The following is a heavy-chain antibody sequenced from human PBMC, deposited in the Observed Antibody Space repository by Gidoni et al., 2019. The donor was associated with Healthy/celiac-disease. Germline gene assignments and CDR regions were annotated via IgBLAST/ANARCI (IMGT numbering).Heavy chain of an antibody. J-gene: IGHJ3*02. CDR1: GFTFSSYA. V-gene: IGHV3-23*01. CDR3: AKDLFPSMVRGSNAFDI. Sequence: EVQLLESGGGLVQPGGSLRLSCAASGFTFSSYAMSWVRQAPGKGLGWVSAISGSGGSTYYADSVKGRFTISRDNSKNTLYLQMNSLRAEDTAVYYCAKDLFPSMVRGSNAFDIWGQGTMVTVSS. CDR2: ISGSGGST. D-gene: IGHD3-10*01.